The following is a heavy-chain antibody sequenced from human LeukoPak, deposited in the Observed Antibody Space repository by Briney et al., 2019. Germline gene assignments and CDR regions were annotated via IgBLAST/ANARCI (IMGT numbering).Heavy chain of an antibody. J-gene: IGHJ6*03. V-gene: IGHV4-59*01. CDR2: IYYSGST. CDR3: ATDNLEEVPAATVFYYYYMDV. CDR1: GGSISSYY. D-gene: IGHD2-2*01. Sequence: PSETLSLTCTVSGGSISSYYWSWIRQPPGKGLEWIGYIYYSGSTNYNPSLKSRVTVSVDTSKNQFSLKLSSVTAADTAVYYCATDNLEEVPAATVFYYYYMDVWGKGTTVTVSS.